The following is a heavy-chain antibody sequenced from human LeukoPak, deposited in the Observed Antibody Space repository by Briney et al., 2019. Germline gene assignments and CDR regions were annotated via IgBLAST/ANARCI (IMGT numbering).Heavy chain of an antibody. CDR2: ISSGGNT. D-gene: IGHD5-18*01. Sequence: GGSLRLSCAASGFSVISNSMSWVRQAPGKGLQWVSTISSGGNTYYADSVKGRFTISRHNPKNTLFLQMNSLRVEDTAVYYCARGARSGYSYSFQYYFDYWGQGTLVTVFS. V-gene: IGHV3-53*01. J-gene: IGHJ4*02. CDR1: GFSVISNS. CDR3: ARGARSGYSYSFQYYFDY.